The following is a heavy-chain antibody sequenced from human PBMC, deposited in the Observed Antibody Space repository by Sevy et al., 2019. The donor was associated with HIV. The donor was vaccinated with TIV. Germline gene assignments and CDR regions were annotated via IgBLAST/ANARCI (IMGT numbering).Heavy chain of an antibody. CDR3: ATEEWLRPRGTINFDY. CDR1: GFTFSNAW. J-gene: IGHJ4*02. D-gene: IGHD5-12*01. V-gene: IGHV3-15*01. Sequence: GGSLRLSCAASGFTFSNAWMSWVRQAPGKGLEWVGRIKSKTDGGTTDYAAPVKGRFTISRDDSKNTLYLQMNSLKTEDTAVYYCATEEWLRPRGTINFDYWGQGTLVTVSS. CDR2: IKSKTDGGTT.